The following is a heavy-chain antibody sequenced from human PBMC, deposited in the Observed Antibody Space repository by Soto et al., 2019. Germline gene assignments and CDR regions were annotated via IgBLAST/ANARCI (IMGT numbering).Heavy chain of an antibody. J-gene: IGHJ3*01. CDR3: ARAAKILPPVASDDASDV. D-gene: IGHD2-2*01. CDR1: GFTFSNHY. CDR2: IKQDGSWK. Sequence: EVQLVESGGGLVQPGGSLRLSCEASGFTFSNHYMSWVRQAPGKGLEWVANIKQDGSWKFYVDSVKGRFTISRDNAKNSVHLPMDSLRVEDTAVYYCARAAKILPPVASDDASDVWGQGTMVTVSS. V-gene: IGHV3-7*01.